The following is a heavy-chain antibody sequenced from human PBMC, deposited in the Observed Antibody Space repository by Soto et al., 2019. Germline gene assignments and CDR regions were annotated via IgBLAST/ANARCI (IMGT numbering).Heavy chain of an antibody. J-gene: IGHJ4*02. CDR2: IWYDGSNI. V-gene: IGHV3-33*01. Sequence: GGSLRLSCAASGFTFSRYGMHWVRQAPGRGLEWVAVIWYDGSNIYNADSVKGRFTISRDNSKDTLDLQMNGLRAEDTALYHFSSSRAQCLVGYYFGYWGQGTLVTVSS. CDR3: SSSRAQCLVGYYFGY. D-gene: IGHD6-19*01. CDR1: GFTFSRYG.